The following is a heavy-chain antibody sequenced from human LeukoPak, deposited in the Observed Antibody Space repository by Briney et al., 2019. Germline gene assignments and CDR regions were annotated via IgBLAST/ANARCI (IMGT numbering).Heavy chain of an antibody. CDR2: ISAYNGNT. D-gene: IGHD6-19*01. V-gene: IGHV1-18*01. CDR1: GYTFTSYG. CDR3: ASQAVETNDWFDH. J-gene: IGHJ5*02. Sequence: ASVKVSCKASGYTFTSYGISWVRQAPRQGLEWMGWISAYNGNTNYAQRLQGRVTMTTDTSTSTAYMELRSLRSDDTAVDYGASQAVETNDWFDHWGQGTLVTVSS.